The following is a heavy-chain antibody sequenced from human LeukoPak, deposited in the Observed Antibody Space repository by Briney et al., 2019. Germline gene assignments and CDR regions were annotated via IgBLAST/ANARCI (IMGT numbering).Heavy chain of an antibody. V-gene: IGHV3-11*04. Sequence: GGSLRLSCAASGFTFTDYYMGWIRQAPGKGLEWVSSIINTGSPVSYADSVKGRFTLSRDNANNSLYLQMNSLRAEDTALYYCARGGNAFDIWGQGTMVTVSS. J-gene: IGHJ3*02. CDR1: GFTFTDYY. CDR2: IINTGSPV. D-gene: IGHD3-16*01. CDR3: ARGGNAFDI.